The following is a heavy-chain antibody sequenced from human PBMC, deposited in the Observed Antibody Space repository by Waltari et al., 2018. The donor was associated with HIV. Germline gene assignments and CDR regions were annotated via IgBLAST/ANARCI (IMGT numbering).Heavy chain of an antibody. CDR3: ARVVEGYCGGGSCYTKNWFDP. V-gene: IGHV1-8*01. CDR1: GYTFTNYD. D-gene: IGHD2-15*01. CDR2: MNPNSGNT. Sequence: QVQLVQSGAEVKKPGASVKVSCKASGYTFTNYDINWVRQATGQGLEWMGWMNPNSGNTCYAQTFQGRVTMTRNTSISTAYMELSSLRSDDTAVYYCARVVEGYCGGGSCYTKNWFDPWGQGTLVTVSS. J-gene: IGHJ5*02.